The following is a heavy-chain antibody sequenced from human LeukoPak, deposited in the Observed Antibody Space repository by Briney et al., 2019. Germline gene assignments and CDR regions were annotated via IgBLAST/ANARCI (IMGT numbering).Heavy chain of an antibody. CDR3: ARGRIAARPVGWFDP. J-gene: IGHJ5*02. D-gene: IGHD6-6*01. V-gene: IGHV1-69*05. CDR2: IIPIFGTA. CDR1: GGTFSSDA. Sequence: GASVKVSCKASGGTFSSDAISWVRQAPGQGLEWMGRIIPIFGTANYAQKFQGRVTITTDESTSTAYMELSSLRSEDTAVYYCARGRIAARPVGWFDPWGQGTLVTVSS.